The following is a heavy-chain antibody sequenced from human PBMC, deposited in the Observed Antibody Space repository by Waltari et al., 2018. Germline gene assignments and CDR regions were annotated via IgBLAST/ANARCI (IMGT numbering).Heavy chain of an antibody. Sequence: QVQLQESGPGLVKPSGTLSLTCAVSGGSISSSNWWSWVRQPPGKGLEWIGEIYHSGSTNYNPSLKSRVTISVDTSKNQFSLKLSSVTAADTAVYYCARDPRPSARSGGSCYSGCYFDYWGQGTLVTVSS. V-gene: IGHV4-4*02. CDR3: ARDPRPSARSGGSCYSGCYFDY. J-gene: IGHJ4*02. CDR2: IYHSGST. D-gene: IGHD2-15*01. CDR1: GGSISSSNW.